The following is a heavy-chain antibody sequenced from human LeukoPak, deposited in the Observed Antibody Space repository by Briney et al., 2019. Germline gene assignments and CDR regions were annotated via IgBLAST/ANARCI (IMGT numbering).Heavy chain of an antibody. Sequence: ASVTVSCTASGYTFTGFYMHWVRQAPGQGLEWMGWINPDSGGTNYAQKFQGRVTVTRDTSISTAYMELSRLTSDDTAVYYCARLNSGYDYFDYWGQGTLVTVSS. D-gene: IGHD5-12*01. CDR1: GYTFTGFY. CDR3: ARLNSGYDYFDY. J-gene: IGHJ4*02. CDR2: INPDSGGT. V-gene: IGHV1-2*02.